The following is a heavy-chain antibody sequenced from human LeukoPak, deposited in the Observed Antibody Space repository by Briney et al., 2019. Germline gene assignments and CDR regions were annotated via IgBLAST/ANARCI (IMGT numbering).Heavy chain of an antibody. J-gene: IGHJ4*02. CDR1: GFTFSSHD. V-gene: IGHV3-13*01. CDR3: AKDSSSRGWYFEH. CDR2: IDIVGDT. D-gene: IGHD6-19*01. Sequence: GGSLRLSCAASGFTFSSHDIHWVRQATGKGLEWVSAIDIVGDTYYADSVKGRFTISRDNSKNTLYLQMNRLRAEDTAVYFCAKDSSSRGWYFEHWGQGTLVTVSS.